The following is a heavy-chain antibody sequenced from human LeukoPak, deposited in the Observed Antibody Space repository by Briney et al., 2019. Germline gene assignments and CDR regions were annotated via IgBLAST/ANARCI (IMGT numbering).Heavy chain of an antibody. CDR1: GGSISSYY. V-gene: IGHV4-59*01. D-gene: IGHD6-13*01. Sequence: SETLSLTCTVSGGSISSYYWSWIRLPPGKGLERMWYLYYSGSTNYNPSLKSRVTISVDTSKNQFSLKLSSVTAADTAVYYCARDSSSWYRWFDPWGQGILVTVSS. J-gene: IGHJ5*02. CDR2: LYYSGST. CDR3: ARDSSSWYRWFDP.